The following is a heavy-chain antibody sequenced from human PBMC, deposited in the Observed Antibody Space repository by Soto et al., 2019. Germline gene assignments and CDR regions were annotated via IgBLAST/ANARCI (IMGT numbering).Heavy chain of an antibody. J-gene: IGHJ4*02. D-gene: IGHD3-22*01. V-gene: IGHV1-46*01. Sequence: QVQLVQSGAEVKKSGAAVKISCKTSGFTFTNYYLHWVRQAPGQGLEWMGLINPAPGSTNNEEKFQGRVTMTRDMSSNTVYMRLGRLTSEDTGIYYCARGGWAGYSSEGVFDLWGQGTHITVSS. CDR3: ARGGWAGYSSEGVFDL. CDR2: INPAPGST. CDR1: GFTFTNYY.